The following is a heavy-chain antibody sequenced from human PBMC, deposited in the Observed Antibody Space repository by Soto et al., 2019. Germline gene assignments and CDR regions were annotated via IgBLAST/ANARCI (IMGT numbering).Heavy chain of an antibody. J-gene: IGHJ6*01. V-gene: IGHV3-30*18. CDR2: ISYDGSNK. Sequence: QVQLVESGGGVVQPGRSLRLSCAASGFTFSSYGMHWVRQAPGKGLEWVAVISYDGSNKYYADSVKGRFTMSRDNYKNTRYLQMNRLRAEDTAVYYCAKGQGTLRCSGGSCYSIYCGMAVWGQGTTVTVSS. CDR3: AKGQGTLRCSGGSCYSIYCGMAV. D-gene: IGHD2-15*01. CDR1: GFTFSSYG.